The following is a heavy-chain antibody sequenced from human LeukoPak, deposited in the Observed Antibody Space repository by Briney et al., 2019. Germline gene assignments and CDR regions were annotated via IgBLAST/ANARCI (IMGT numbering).Heavy chain of an antibody. Sequence: PGGSLRLSCAASFTFSTYYMGWVRQAPGKGLEWVAHINQHGTATSYVNSVTGRFTISRDNAKNSLHLQMNSLRVEDTAVYNSAGWNYAFDCWGQGTLVTVSS. CDR3: AGWNYAFDC. V-gene: IGHV3-7*01. D-gene: IGHD1-7*01. J-gene: IGHJ4*02. CDR2: INQHGTAT. CDR1: FTFSTYY.